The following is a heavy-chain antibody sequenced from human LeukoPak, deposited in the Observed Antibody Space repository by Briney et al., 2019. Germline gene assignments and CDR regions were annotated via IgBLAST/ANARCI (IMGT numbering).Heavy chain of an antibody. D-gene: IGHD3-22*01. Sequence: GGSLRLSCAASGFTFSNAWMSWVRQAPGKGLEWVSVIYSGGSTYYADSVKGRFTISRDNSKNTLYLQMNSLRAEDSALYYCARGGRGSAAVVAPRSFDIWGQGTMVTVSS. J-gene: IGHJ3*02. V-gene: IGHV3-53*01. CDR3: ARGGRGSAAVVAPRSFDI. CDR1: GFTFSNAW. CDR2: IYSGGST.